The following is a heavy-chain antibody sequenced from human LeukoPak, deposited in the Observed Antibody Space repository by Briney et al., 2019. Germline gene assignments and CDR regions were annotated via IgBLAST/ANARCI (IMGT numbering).Heavy chain of an antibody. CDR3: ARLARGYCSSTSCYRNYYYYYMDV. CDR1: GGSISIYY. Sequence: PSETPSLTCTVSGGSISIYYGSWIRQPPGKGLEWIGYIYTSGSTNYNPSLKSRVTISVDTSKNQFSVKLSSVTAADTAVYYCARLARGYCSSTSCYRNYYYYYMDVWGKGTTVTVSS. CDR2: IYTSGST. V-gene: IGHV4-4*09. D-gene: IGHD2-2*02. J-gene: IGHJ6*03.